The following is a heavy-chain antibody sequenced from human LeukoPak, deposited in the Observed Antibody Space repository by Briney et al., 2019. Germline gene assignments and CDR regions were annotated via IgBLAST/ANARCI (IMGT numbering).Heavy chain of an antibody. CDR2: IYNSGST. V-gene: IGHV4-4*07. J-gene: IGHJ4*02. CDR3: ARSAFLVTAPGLYYFDY. D-gene: IGHD6-13*01. CDR1: GGSISSYY. Sequence: SETLSLTCTVSGGSISSYYWSRIRQPAGKGLEWIGHIYNSGSTNYNPSLKGRVTMSVATSKNQFSLHLSSVTAADTAVYCCARSAFLVTAPGLYYFDYWGQGTLVAVSS.